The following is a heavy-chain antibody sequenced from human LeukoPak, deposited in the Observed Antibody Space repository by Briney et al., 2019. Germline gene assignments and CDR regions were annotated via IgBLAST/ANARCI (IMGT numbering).Heavy chain of an antibody. CDR2: INPNSGGT. CDR1: GYTFNGYY. D-gene: IGHD6-13*01. V-gene: IGHV1-2*02. J-gene: IGHJ4*02. CDR3: ARDSSSWYSGDY. Sequence: ASVKVSCKSSGYTFNGYYMHWVRQAPGQGLEWMGWINPNSGGTNYAQKFQGRVTMTRDTSISTAYMELSRLRSDDTAVYYCARDSSSWYSGDYWGQGTLVTVSS.